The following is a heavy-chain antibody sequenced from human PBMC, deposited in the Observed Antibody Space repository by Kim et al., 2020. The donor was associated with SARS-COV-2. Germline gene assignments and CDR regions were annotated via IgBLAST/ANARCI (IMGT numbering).Heavy chain of an antibody. CDR3: VSLSTGYVWDKFDY. CDR1: GFTFSSYW. D-gene: IGHD3-16*01. V-gene: IGHV3-74*01. CDR2: VNSDGSST. Sequence: GVSLRLSCVASGFTFSSYWMHWVRQAPGKGLVWVSRVNSDGSSTSYADSVKGRFTISRDNARNTLYLQMNSLRAEDTAVHYCVSLSTGYVWDKFDYWGQG. J-gene: IGHJ4*02.